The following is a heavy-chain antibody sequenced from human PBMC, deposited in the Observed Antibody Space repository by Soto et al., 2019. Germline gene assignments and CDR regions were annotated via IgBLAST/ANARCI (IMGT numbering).Heavy chain of an antibody. CDR2: ISGTGQST. CDR1: GFTFRSYA. V-gene: IGHV3-23*01. CDR3: ARDFHDYDFWTGHDTSFDC. J-gene: IGHJ4*02. Sequence: EVQLLESGGGLVQPGGSLRLSCAASGFTFRSYAMGWVRQAPGKGLEWVSVISGTGQSTYYADSVEGRFTISRDNSENTLYLQMNNLRGEDTAAYYGARDFHDYDFWTGHDTSFDCWGQGTLVTVSS. D-gene: IGHD3-3*01.